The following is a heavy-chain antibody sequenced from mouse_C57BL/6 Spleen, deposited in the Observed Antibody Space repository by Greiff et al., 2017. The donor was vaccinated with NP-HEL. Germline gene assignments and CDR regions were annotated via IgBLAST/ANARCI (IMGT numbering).Heavy chain of an antibody. CDR3: TAGGSSLDY. CDR2: IRLKSDNYAT. D-gene: IGHD1-1*01. V-gene: IGHV6-3*01. J-gene: IGHJ2*01. CDR1: GFTFSNYW. Sequence: EVKLQESGGGLVQPGGSMKLSCVASGFTFSNYWMNWVRQSPEKGLEWVAQIRLKSDNYATHYAESVKGRFTISRDDSKSSVYLQMNNLRAEDTGIYYCTAGGSSLDYWGQGTTLTVSS.